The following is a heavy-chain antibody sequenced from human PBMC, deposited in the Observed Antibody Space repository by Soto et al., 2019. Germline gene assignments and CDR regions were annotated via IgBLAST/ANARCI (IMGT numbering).Heavy chain of an antibody. Sequence: ASETLSLTCTVSGGSISSGDYYWSWIRQPPGKGLEWIGYIYYSGSTYYNPSLKSRVTISVDTSKNQFSLKLSSVTAADTAVYYCARDQALHYSSSSGGDYWGQGTLVTVSS. V-gene: IGHV4-30-4*01. D-gene: IGHD6-6*01. CDR2: IYYSGST. J-gene: IGHJ4*02. CDR1: GGSISSGDYY. CDR3: ARDQALHYSSSSGGDY.